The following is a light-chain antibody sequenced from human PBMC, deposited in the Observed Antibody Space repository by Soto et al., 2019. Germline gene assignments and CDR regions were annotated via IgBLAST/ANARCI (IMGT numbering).Light chain of an antibody. CDR3: HQRQSWPRT. Sequence: EIVMTQSPGTLSVSPGERATLSCRASQSVSINLAWYQHKPGQAPRLLIYYTSNRATGIPARFSGSGSGTDFTLTINSLAPEDFAIYYCHQRQSWPRTFGQGTKVDI. CDR2: YTS. J-gene: IGKJ1*01. V-gene: IGKV3-11*01. CDR1: QSVSIN.